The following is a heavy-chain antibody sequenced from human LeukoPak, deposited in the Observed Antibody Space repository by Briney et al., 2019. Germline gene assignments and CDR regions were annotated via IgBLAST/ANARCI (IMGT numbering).Heavy chain of an antibody. CDR3: ARAASIAARYYYYYGIDV. CDR2: INPNSGGT. J-gene: IGHJ6*02. D-gene: IGHD6-6*01. V-gene: IGHV1-2*02. CDR1: GYTFTGYY. Sequence: ASVKVSCEASGYTFTGYYMHWVRQAPGQGLEWMGWINPNSGGTNYAQKFQGRVTMTRDTSISTAYMELSRLRSDDTAVYYCARAASIAARYYYYYGIDVWGQGTTVTVSS.